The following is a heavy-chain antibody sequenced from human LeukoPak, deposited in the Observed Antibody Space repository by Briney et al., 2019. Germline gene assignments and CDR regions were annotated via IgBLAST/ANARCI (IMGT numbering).Heavy chain of an antibody. V-gene: IGHV4-39*01. D-gene: IGHD3-3*01. CDR3: ARAKGSQTYYDFWSGTQFFDY. J-gene: IGHJ4*02. Sequence: SETLSLTCTVSGASISSSSYSWGWIRQPPGKGLEWIGSIYYSGSTYYNPSLKSRVTISVDTSKNQFSLKLSSVSAADTAVYYCARAKGSQTYYDFWSGTQFFDYWGQGTLVTVSS. CDR1: GASISSSSYS. CDR2: IYYSGST.